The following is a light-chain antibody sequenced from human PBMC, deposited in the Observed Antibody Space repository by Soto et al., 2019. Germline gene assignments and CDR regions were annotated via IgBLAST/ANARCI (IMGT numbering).Light chain of an antibody. CDR1: NSDVGGYNY. CDR3: YSYTSSVTLV. V-gene: IGLV2-14*01. J-gene: IGLJ2*01. CDR2: EVR. Sequence: QSVLTQPASVSGSPGQSITISCNGTNSDVGGYNYVSWYQQHPGNAPKLIIYEVRNRPSGVSNRFSGSRSGNTASLTISGLQAEDEAHYYCYSYTSSVTLVFGGGTQLTVL.